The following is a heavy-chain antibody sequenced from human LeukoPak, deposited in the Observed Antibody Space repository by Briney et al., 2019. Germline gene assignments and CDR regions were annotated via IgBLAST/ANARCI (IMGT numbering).Heavy chain of an antibody. CDR3: ARVLLPLYGMDV. Sequence: GGSLRLSCAASGFTVSSNYMSWVRQAPGKGLEWVSVIYSGGSTYYADSVKGRFTISRDNSKNTLYLQMNSLRAEDTAVYYCARVLLPLYGMDVWGQGTTVTVSS. CDR2: IYSGGST. V-gene: IGHV3-66*01. D-gene: IGHD3-22*01. CDR1: GFTVSSNY. J-gene: IGHJ6*02.